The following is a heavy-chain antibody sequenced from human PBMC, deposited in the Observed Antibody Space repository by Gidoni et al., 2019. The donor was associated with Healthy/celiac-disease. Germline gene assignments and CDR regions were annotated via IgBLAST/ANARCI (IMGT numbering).Heavy chain of an antibody. Sequence: QVQLVQSGAEVKKPGSSVQVSCKASGGTFSSYAISWVRQAPGQGLEWMGGIIPIFGTANYAQKFQGRVTITADESTSTAYMELSSLRSEDTAVYYCARGLIAVAGTPYYYYGMDVWGQGTTVTVSS. D-gene: IGHD6-19*01. CDR2: IIPIFGTA. CDR1: GGTFSSYA. CDR3: ARGLIAVAGTPYYYYGMDV. V-gene: IGHV1-69*01. J-gene: IGHJ6*02.